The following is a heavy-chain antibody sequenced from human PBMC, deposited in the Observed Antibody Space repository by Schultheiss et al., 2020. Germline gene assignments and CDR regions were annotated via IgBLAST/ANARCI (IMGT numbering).Heavy chain of an antibody. D-gene: IGHD1-7*01. J-gene: IGHJ3*02. CDR3: TSSRTVNWNYVVDAFDI. CDR1: GFTFSSYA. CDR2: ISGSGGST. V-gene: IGHV3-23*01. Sequence: GESLKISCAASGFTFSSYAMSWVRQAPGKGLEWVSVISGSGGSTYYADSVKGRFTISRDNSKNTLYLQMNSLRAEDTAVYYCTSSRTVNWNYVVDAFDIWGQGTMVTVSS.